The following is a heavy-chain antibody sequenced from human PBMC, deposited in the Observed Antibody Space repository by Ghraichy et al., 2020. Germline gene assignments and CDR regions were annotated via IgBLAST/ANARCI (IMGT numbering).Heavy chain of an antibody. CDR2: IYWDDDR. Sequence: SGPTLVKPTETLTLTCTLSGFSISTSGVGVGWIRQPPGKSLEWLGLIYWDDDRRYSPSLRTRLAITKDTSKNQVVLSMTYMDSVDTGTYYCARRMYSSGRDWNEGIFDFWGQGILVTVS. CDR3: ARRMYSSGRDWNEGIFDF. D-gene: IGHD1-1*01. J-gene: IGHJ4*02. CDR1: GFSISTSGVG. V-gene: IGHV2-5*02.